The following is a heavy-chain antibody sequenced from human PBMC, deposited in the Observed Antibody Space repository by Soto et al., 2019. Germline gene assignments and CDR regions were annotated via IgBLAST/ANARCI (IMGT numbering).Heavy chain of an antibody. CDR1: GFTFSSYA. D-gene: IGHD2-2*01. V-gene: IGHV3-23*01. Sequence: EVQLLESGAGLVQTGGSLRLSCAASGFTFSSYAMSWVRQAPGKGLEWVSGISTSGDSTYYADSVKGRFTISRDNSKDTLYLPMNSLRAGDTAVYYCASNSRYCSSTSCYADWGQGTLVTVSS. CDR2: ISTSGDST. J-gene: IGHJ4*02. CDR3: ASNSRYCSSTSCYAD.